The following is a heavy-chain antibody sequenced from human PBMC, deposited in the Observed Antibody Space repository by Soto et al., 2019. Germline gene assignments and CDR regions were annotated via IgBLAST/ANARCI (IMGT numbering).Heavy chain of an antibody. CDR1: GGSISSSSYY. Sequence: SETLSLTCTVSGGSISSSSYYWGWIRQPPGKGLEWIGSIYYSGSTYYNPSLKSRVTISVDTSKNQFSLKLSSVTAADTAVYYCASPESDSSDGRLDYWGQGTLVTVSS. D-gene: IGHD3-22*01. J-gene: IGHJ4*02. CDR3: ASPESDSSDGRLDY. V-gene: IGHV4-39*01. CDR2: IYYSGST.